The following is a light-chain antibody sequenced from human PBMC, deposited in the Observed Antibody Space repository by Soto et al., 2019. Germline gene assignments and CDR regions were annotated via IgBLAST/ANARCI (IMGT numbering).Light chain of an antibody. V-gene: IGKV3-15*01. CDR2: GAS. J-gene: IGKJ1*01. CDR3: QQYNNWLGT. CDR1: QSVSTN. Sequence: EIVMTQSPATLSVSPGERATLSCRASQSVSTNLAWYQQTPGQAPRLLIFGASARATGIPVRFSGSGSGTEFTLTISSLQSEDFAVYYCQQYNNWLGTFGQGTKVEIK.